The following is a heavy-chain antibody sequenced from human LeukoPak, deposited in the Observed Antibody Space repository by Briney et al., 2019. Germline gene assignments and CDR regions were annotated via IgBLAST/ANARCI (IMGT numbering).Heavy chain of an antibody. CDR1: GYTFTTYY. Sequence: ASVKVSCKTSGYTFTTYYMHWVRQAPGQGLEWMGWISAYNGNTNYAQKLQGRVTMTTDTSTSTAYMELRSLRSDDTAVYYCAREKQSPPYYFDYWGQGTLVTVSS. CDR2: ISAYNGNT. D-gene: IGHD6-19*01. J-gene: IGHJ4*02. V-gene: IGHV1-18*04. CDR3: AREKQSPPYYFDY.